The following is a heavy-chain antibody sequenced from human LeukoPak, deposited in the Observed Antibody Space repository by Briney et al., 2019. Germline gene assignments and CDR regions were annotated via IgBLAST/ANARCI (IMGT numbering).Heavy chain of an antibody. CDR3: ARDHKGYSYGYRRGYSDYYYMDV. CDR2: ISGSGGST. J-gene: IGHJ6*03. CDR1: GFTFSSYE. D-gene: IGHD5-18*01. Sequence: GGSLRLSCAASGFTFSSYEMNWVRQAPGKGLEWVSFISGSGGSTYYVDSVKGRFTISRDNSKNTLYLQMNSLRAEDTAVYNCARDHKGYSYGYRRGYSDYYYMDVWGKGTTVTVSS. V-gene: IGHV3-23*01.